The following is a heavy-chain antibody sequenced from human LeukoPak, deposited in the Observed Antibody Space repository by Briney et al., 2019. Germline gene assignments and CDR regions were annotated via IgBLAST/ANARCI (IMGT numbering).Heavy chain of an antibody. D-gene: IGHD1-20*01. CDR3: ARGHLTGTYKIDY. V-gene: IGHV4-59*02. CDR2: IDYSGST. CDR1: GVSVSSDY. J-gene: IGHJ4*02. Sequence: SETLSLTCTVSGVSVSSDYWSWIRQPPGNGREYIGYIDYSGSTNYNPSLKSRVTISVDTIKNKFSLKLSSVTAAETAVYYCARGHLTGTYKIDYWGQGTHVSVSS.